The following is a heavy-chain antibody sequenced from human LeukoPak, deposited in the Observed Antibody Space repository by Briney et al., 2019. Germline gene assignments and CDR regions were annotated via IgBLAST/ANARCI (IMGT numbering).Heavy chain of an antibody. D-gene: IGHD6-25*01. Sequence: TGGSLRLSCAASGFTFSSYWMNWVRQAPGKGLEWVANIKQDGSETYYVDSVKGRFNISRDNAKNSLFLQMNSLRGEDTAVYYCAISGGRGSGWAYWGQGILVTVSS. J-gene: IGHJ4*02. CDR2: IKQDGSET. V-gene: IGHV3-7*01. CDR3: AISGGRGSGWAY. CDR1: GFTFSSYW.